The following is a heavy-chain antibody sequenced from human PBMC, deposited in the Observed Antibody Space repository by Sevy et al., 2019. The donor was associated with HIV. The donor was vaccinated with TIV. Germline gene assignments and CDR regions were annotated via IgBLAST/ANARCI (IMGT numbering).Heavy chain of an antibody. CDR3: ATAREYYEDSSGYLDY. CDR2: FDPEDGET. J-gene: IGHJ4*02. D-gene: IGHD3-22*01. V-gene: IGHV1-24*01. CDR1: GYTLTELS. Sequence: ASVKVSCKVSGYTLTELSMHWVRQAPGKGLEWMGRFDPEDGETIFAQKFQGRVTMTEDTSTDTDYMELSSLRSEDTAMYYCATAREYYEDSSGYLDYWGQGTLVTVSS.